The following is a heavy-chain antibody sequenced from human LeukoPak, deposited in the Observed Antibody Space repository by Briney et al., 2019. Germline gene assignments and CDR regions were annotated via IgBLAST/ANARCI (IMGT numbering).Heavy chain of an antibody. CDR3: GGYSSGWSLGY. J-gene: IGHJ4*02. CDR2: ISGSGGST. V-gene: IGHV3-23*01. CDR1: GFTFSSYA. Sequence: PGGSLRLSCAASGFTFSSYAMSWVRQAPGKGLEWVSGISGSGGSTYYADSVKGRFTISRDNSKNTLYLQMNSLRAEDTAVYYCGGYSSGWSLGYWGQGTLVTVSS. D-gene: IGHD6-19*01.